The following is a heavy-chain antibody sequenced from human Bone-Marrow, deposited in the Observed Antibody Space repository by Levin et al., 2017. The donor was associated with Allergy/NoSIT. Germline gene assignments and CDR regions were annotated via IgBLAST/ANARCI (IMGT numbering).Heavy chain of an antibody. V-gene: IGHV4-59*01. Sequence: SETLSLTCTVSGGSLSSYYWTWIRQPPGKGLEWVGYISYTGSTNYNPSLNSRVTISVDTSKNQVSLKLNSVTPADTAVYYCARRLYSSGYSYWFDPWGQGTLVTVSS. CDR1: GGSLSSYY. CDR2: ISYTGST. D-gene: IGHD3-22*01. CDR3: ARRLYSSGYSYWFDP. J-gene: IGHJ5*02.